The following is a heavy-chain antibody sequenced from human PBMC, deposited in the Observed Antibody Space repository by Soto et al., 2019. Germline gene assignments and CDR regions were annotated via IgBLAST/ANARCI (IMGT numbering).Heavy chain of an antibody. J-gene: IGHJ3*01. Sequence: VQLVESGGGLVHPGGSLRLSCAASGFTFSNYWMHWVRQAPGKGLVWVSRINSEGGSTAYADSVKGGFTISRDNAETTLLPQRIRLRAAEIAVYSCTRVPRCSEGNCYAPGGVDFWCQDTRATVSS. CDR2: INSEGGST. D-gene: IGHD2-15*01. CDR3: TRVPRCSEGNCYAPGGVDF. V-gene: IGHV3-74*01. CDR1: GFTFSNYW.